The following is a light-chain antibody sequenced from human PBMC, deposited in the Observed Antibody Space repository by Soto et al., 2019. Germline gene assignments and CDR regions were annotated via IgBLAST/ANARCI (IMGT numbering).Light chain of an antibody. Sequence: SVLTQPPSVSGAPGQRVTISCTGSSSNIGAGYDVHWYQQLPGTAPKLLIYGNSNRPSGVPDRFSGSKSGTSASLAITWLRAEDEADYYCQSYDSSLSGWVFGGGTKLTVL. V-gene: IGLV1-40*01. CDR3: QSYDSSLSGWV. CDR1: SSNIGAGYD. CDR2: GNS. J-gene: IGLJ3*02.